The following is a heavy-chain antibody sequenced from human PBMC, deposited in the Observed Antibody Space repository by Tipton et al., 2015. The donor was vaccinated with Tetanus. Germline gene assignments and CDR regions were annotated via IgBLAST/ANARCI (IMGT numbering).Heavy chain of an antibody. J-gene: IGHJ4*02. CDR2: IKQDGNEK. V-gene: IGHV3-7*01. CDR3: ARDNGAWTWDN. Sequence: SLRLSCAASGFDFRSDWMTWVRQAPGKGLEWVANIKQDGNEKYHVDSVKGRFTISRDNSKNTLFLQMTSLRAEDTAVYYCARDNGAWTWDNWGQGTLISVSS. D-gene: IGHD1-1*01. CDR1: GFDFRSDW.